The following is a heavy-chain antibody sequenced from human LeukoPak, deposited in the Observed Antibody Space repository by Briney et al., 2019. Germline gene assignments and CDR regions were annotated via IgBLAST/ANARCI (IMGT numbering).Heavy chain of an antibody. CDR2: ISHSGTTV. CDR3: ARDGAYDDASGYRADF. CDR1: GFRFSDYC. Sequence: GGSLRLSCTASGFRFSDYCMNWFRQTPGKGLEWLSYISHSGTTVQYADSVRGRFTVSRDNHKNTLYFQMSSLRVEDTALYYCARDGAYDDASGYRADFWGQGTLVTVSS. J-gene: IGHJ4*02. D-gene: IGHD3-22*01. V-gene: IGHV3-11*01.